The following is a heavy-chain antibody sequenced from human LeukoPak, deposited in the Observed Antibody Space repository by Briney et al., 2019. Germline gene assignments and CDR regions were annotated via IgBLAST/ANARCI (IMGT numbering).Heavy chain of an antibody. D-gene: IGHD3/OR15-3a*01. CDR2: ISGSGGST. V-gene: IGHV3-23*01. CDR3: DRLVIIPYFDY. Sequence: GGSLRLSCAASGFTFSSYAMSWVRQAPGKGLEWVSAISGSGGSTYYADSVKGRFTISRDNSKNTPYLQMNSLRAEDTAVYYCDRLVIIPYFDYWGQGTLVTVSS. CDR1: GFTFSSYA. J-gene: IGHJ4*02.